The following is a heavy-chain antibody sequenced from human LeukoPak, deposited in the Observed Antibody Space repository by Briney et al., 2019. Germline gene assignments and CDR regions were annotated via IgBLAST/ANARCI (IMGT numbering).Heavy chain of an antibody. CDR2: IYTSGST. CDR3: ARERVGERWLQSHAFDI. J-gene: IGHJ3*02. CDR1: GGSISSGSYY. V-gene: IGHV4-61*02. Sequence: SETLSLTCTVSGGSISSGSYYWSWIRQPAGRGLEWIGRIYTSGSTNYNPSLKSRGTISVDTSKNQFSLKLSSVTAADTAVYYCARERVGERWLQSHAFDIWGQGTMVTVSS. D-gene: IGHD5-24*01.